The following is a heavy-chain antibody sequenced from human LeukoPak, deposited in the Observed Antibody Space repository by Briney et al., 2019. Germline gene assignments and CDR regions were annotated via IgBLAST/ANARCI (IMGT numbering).Heavy chain of an antibody. CDR3: AKALATRHMDV. Sequence: GGSLRLSCAASGFTFDDYGMSWVRQAPGKGLEWDSGINWSGGSTGYADSVKGRFIISRDNAKNSLYLQMNSLRAEDAAVYYCAKALATRHMDVWGQGTTVTVSS. CDR2: INWSGGST. CDR1: GFTFDDYG. J-gene: IGHJ6*02. V-gene: IGHV3-20*04.